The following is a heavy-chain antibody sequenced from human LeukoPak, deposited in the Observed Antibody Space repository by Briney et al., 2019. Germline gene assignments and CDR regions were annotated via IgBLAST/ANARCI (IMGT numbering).Heavy chain of an antibody. J-gene: IGHJ4*02. CDR3: ARAVAAVSLDY. D-gene: IGHD4-23*01. Sequence: PSETLSHTCTVSGASVSSGSHYWSWIRQPPGKGLEWIGYFCCSGSTNYNPSLKSRVTISVDTSKNQFSLKVSSVTAADTAVYYCARAVAAVSLDYWGQGTLVTVSS. V-gene: IGHV4-61*01. CDR2: FCCSGST. CDR1: GASVSSGSHY.